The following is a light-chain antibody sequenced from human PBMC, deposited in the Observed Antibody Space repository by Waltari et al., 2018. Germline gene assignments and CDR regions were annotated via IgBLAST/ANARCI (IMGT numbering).Light chain of an antibody. CDR2: RTS. CDR3: QQGYSYPPWT. J-gene: IGKJ1*01. Sequence: DIQMTQSPSYLSASVGDTVTITCQASQGIGNNLNWYQQKPGKAPKLLIYRTSTLQSGIPSRFSGSGSGTDFTLTISSLQPEDFATYYCQQGYSYPPWTFGQGTKVEIK. CDR1: QGIGNN. V-gene: IGKV1-9*01.